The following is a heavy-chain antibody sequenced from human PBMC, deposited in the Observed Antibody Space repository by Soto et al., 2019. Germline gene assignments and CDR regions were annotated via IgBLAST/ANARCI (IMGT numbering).Heavy chain of an antibody. CDR2: ISSTTNYI. CDR1: GFTFTRYS. Sequence: GGSLRLSCAASGFTFTRYSMNWVRQAPGKGLEWVSSISSTTNYIYYGDSMKGRFTISRDNGKNSLCLEMNSLRAEDTAVYYCARESEDLTSNFDYWGQGTLVTVSS. V-gene: IGHV3-21*06. CDR3: ARESEDLTSNFDY. J-gene: IGHJ4*02.